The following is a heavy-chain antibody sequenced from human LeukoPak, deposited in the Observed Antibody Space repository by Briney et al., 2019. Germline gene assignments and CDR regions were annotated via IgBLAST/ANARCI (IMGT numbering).Heavy chain of an antibody. V-gene: IGHV3-48*01. Sequence: GGSLRLSCAASGFTFSNYEMNWVRQAPGKGPEWLSYIGRGTSGTHYADSVQGRFTISRDDDKNSLYLQMYSLRVEDTAIYYCAREHSYIYGSQYFDLWGRGALVTVSS. CDR3: AREHSYIYGSQYFDL. CDR2: IGRGTSGT. D-gene: IGHD5-18*01. CDR1: GFTFSNYE. J-gene: IGHJ2*01.